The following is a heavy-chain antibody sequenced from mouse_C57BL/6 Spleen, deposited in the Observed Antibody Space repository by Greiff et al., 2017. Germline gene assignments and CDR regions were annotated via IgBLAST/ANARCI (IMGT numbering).Heavy chain of an antibody. CDR2: ISSGGSYT. V-gene: IGHV5-6*01. Sequence: EVQVVESGGDLVKPGGSLKLSCAASGFTFSSYGMSWVRQTPDKRLEWVATISSGGSYTYYPDSVKGRFTISRDNAKNTLYLQMSSLKSEDTAKYYWARRYECPYAVDYWGQGTSVTVSS. D-gene: IGHD2-3*01. CDR1: GFTFSSYG. J-gene: IGHJ4*01. CDR3: ARRYECPYAVDY.